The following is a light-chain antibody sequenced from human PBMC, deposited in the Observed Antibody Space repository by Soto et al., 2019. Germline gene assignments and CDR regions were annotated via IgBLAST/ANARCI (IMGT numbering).Light chain of an antibody. CDR1: SSNIGNNP. CDR2: GND. V-gene: IGLV1-44*01. CDR3: AAWDGSLSAYV. Sequence: QSVLTQPPSASGTPGQRVTVSCSGSSSNIGNNPVNWYQQLPGTAPKVLIYGNDQRPSGVPVRFSGSKSGTSASLAIGGLQSEDDADYYCAAWDGSLSAYVFGTGTQLTVL. J-gene: IGLJ1*01.